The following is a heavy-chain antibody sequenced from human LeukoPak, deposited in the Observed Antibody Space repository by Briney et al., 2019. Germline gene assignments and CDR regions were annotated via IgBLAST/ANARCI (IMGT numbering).Heavy chain of an antibody. D-gene: IGHD5-12*01. V-gene: IGHV6-1*01. CDR3: ARDLTSGYVPSHFDY. CDR2: TYYRSTWYN. J-gene: IGHJ4*02. Sequence: SQTLSLTCAISGDSVSSNSVTWNWIRQSPSRGLEWLGRTYYRSTWYNDYAVSVRGRITVNPDTSKNQFSLQLNSVTPEDTAVYYCARDLTSGYVPSHFDYWGQGTLVTVSS. CDR1: GDSVSSNSVT.